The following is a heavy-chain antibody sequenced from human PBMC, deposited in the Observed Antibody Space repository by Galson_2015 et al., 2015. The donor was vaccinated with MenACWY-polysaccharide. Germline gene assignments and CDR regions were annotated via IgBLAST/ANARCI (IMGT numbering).Heavy chain of an antibody. D-gene: IGHD3-10*01. Sequence: SLRLSCAASGFTFSNFWMSWVRQAPGKELEWVASIKQDGSEKYLVASVKGRFTISRDNTENSLFLQMNSLRAEDTAVYYCARERRVRGVFFDQWGQGTLVTVSS. CDR3: ARERRVRGVFFDQ. CDR2: IKQDGSEK. J-gene: IGHJ4*02. CDR1: GFTFSNFW. V-gene: IGHV3-7*01.